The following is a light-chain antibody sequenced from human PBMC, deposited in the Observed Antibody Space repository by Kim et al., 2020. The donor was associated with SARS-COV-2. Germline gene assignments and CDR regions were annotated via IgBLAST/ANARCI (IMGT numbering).Light chain of an antibody. CDR1: NIESKS. V-gene: IGLV3-21*04. CDR3: QVWDSSSVHRV. CDR2: YDS. J-gene: IGLJ2*01. Sequence: AGKTASITCAGDNIESKSVHWYQQKPGQSPVLVISYDSDRPSGIPERLSGSNSDNTATLTISEVEAGDEADYYCQVWDSSSVHRVFGGGTQLTVL.